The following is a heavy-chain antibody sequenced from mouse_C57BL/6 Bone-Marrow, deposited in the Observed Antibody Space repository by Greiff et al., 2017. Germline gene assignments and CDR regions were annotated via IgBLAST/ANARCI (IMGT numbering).Heavy chain of an antibody. V-gene: IGHV1-63*01. CDR1: GYTFTNYW. J-gene: IGHJ2*01. CDR2: IYPGGGYT. CDR3: ARIYYGSSYDY. D-gene: IGHD1-1*01. Sequence: VQLQQSGAELVRPGTSVQMSCKASGYTFTNYWIGWAKQRPGHGLEWIGDIYPGGGYTNYNEKFKGKATLTADKSSSTAYMQFSSLTSEDSAIYYCARIYYGSSYDYWGQGTTLTVSS.